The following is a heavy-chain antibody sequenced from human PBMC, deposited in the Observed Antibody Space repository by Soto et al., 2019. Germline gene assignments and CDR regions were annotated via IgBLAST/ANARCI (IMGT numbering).Heavy chain of an antibody. J-gene: IGHJ5*02. CDR2: ISAYNGNT. V-gene: IGHV1-18*01. CDR1: GYTFTSYA. D-gene: IGHD3-10*01. Sequence: ASVKVSCKASGYTFTSYAIHWVRQAPGPRLEWMGWISAYNGNTKYAQKLQGRVTMTTDTSTSTAYMELRSLRSDDTAVYYCARGVGSGSYYNQYNWFDPWGQGTLVTVSS. CDR3: ARGVGSGSYYNQYNWFDP.